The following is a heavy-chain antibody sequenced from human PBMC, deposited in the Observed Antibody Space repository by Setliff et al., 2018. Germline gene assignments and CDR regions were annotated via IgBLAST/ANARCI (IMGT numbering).Heavy chain of an antibody. CDR3: ARDVFDFRTGQADP. Sequence: ETLSLTCTVYGESFSNNYWSWVRQAPGKGLEWIALLYGGGNTFYADSVKGRFTISGDSSKNAVYLQMNSLRADDTAVYYCARDVFDFRTGQADPWGQGTLVTVSS. V-gene: IGHV3-53*01. CDR1: GESFSNNY. CDR2: LYGGGNT. J-gene: IGHJ5*02. D-gene: IGHD3-3*01.